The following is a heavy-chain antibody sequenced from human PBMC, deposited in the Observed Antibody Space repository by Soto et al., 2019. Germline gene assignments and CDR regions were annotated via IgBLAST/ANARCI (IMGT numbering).Heavy chain of an antibody. CDR3: APNVDGSPVEY. CDR1: GFTFSNYG. V-gene: IGHV3-30*03. J-gene: IGHJ4*02. CDR2: ISYDGNDR. Sequence: QVQLVESGGGVVQPGRSLTVSCAASGFTFSNYGMHWVRQPPGKGLEWVAVISYDGNDRHYTDSVKGRFTISRDNSKKTLYLQRNSLRAEDTAVYYCAPNVDGSPVEYWGQGTLVTVSS.